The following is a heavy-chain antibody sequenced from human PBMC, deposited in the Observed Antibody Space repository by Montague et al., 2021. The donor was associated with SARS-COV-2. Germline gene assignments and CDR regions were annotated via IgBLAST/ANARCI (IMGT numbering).Heavy chain of an antibody. V-gene: IGHV4-59*01. J-gene: IGHJ2*01. CDR2: IYHSRNT. D-gene: IGHD5-18*01. Sequence: SETLSLTCSVSGGSISGYYWSWIRQPPGKGLEWIGYIYHSRNTKCNPSLKSRVSISVDTSKNQFSLRLSSVTAADTAVYYCAREYRIELWQTNWYFGLWGRGTLVTVSS. CDR3: AREYRIELWQTNWYFGL. CDR1: GGSISGYY.